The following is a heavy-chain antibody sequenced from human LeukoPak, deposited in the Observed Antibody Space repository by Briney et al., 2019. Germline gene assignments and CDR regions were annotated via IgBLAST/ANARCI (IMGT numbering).Heavy chain of an antibody. CDR2: INHSGST. V-gene: IGHV4-34*01. CDR1: GGSFSGYY. Sequence: SETLSLTCAVYGGSFSGYYWSWIRQPPGKGLEWIGEINHSGSTNYNPSLKSRVTISVDTFKNQFSLKLSSVTAADTAVYYCARGRFLWFGELLFDYWGQGTLVTVSS. D-gene: IGHD3-10*01. J-gene: IGHJ4*02. CDR3: ARGRFLWFGELLFDY.